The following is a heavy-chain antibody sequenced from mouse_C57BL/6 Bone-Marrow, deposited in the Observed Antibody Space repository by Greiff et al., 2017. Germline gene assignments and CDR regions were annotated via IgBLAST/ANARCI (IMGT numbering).Heavy chain of an antibody. D-gene: IGHD2-3*01. J-gene: IGHJ2*01. CDR2: INPSTGGT. V-gene: IGHV1-42*01. CDR1: GYSFTGYY. Sequence: VQLQQSGPELVKPGASVKISCKASGYSFTGYYMNWVKQSPEKSLEWIGEINPSTGGTTYNQKFKAKATLTVDKSSSTAYMQLKSLTSEDSAVYYCARGGWFNFDYWGQGTTLTVSS. CDR3: ARGGWFNFDY.